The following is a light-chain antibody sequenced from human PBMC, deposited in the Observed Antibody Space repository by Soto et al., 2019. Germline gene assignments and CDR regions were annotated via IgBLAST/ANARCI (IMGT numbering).Light chain of an antibody. J-gene: IGKJ4*01. V-gene: IGKV1-8*01. CDR1: QSISST. Sequence: AIRMTQSPSSFSSSTGDRATITCRASQSISSTLAWYQQKPGKAPGLLIHAASTWASGVPARFSGGGSGTDFSLTISSLQPEDFATYYCQQLNSYPSLTFGGGTKVDIK. CDR2: AAS. CDR3: QQLNSYPSLT.